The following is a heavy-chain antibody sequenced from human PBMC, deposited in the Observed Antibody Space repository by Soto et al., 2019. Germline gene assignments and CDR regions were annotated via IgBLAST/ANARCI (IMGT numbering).Heavy chain of an antibody. CDR3: ARIQLAAYAFDI. J-gene: IGHJ3*02. V-gene: IGHV3-11*06. Sequence: QVQLVESGGGMVRPGGSLRLSCAASGFTLSDYFMAWVRQSPRQGLEWVSSSSSGGGYITYADSVRGRFTISRDNAKSSLYLQMNSLRAEDTAVYYCARIQLAAYAFDIWGQGAMVTVSS. CDR2: SSSGGGYI. CDR1: GFTLSDYF. D-gene: IGHD6-25*01.